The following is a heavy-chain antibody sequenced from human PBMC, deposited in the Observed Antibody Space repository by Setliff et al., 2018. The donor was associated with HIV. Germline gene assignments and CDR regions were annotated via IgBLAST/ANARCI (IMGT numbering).Heavy chain of an antibody. Sequence: SETLSLTCTVAGGSITTNNWWSWVRQSPGKGLEWIGEIFHSGSANYNPSLKSRVTISVDRSKNQFSLKLTSVSAADTAMYYCAKDITWGFPYWGQGMLVTVSS. V-gene: IGHV4-4*02. D-gene: IGHD7-27*01. CDR3: AKDITWGFPY. CDR1: GGSITTNNW. CDR2: IFHSGSA. J-gene: IGHJ4*01.